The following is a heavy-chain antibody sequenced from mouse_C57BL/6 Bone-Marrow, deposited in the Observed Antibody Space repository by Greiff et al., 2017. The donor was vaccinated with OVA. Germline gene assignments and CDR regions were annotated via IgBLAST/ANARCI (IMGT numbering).Heavy chain of an antibody. CDR2: INPNNGGT. D-gene: IGHD2-3*01. V-gene: IGHV1-26*01. CDR3: ARIYDGYYVYFDY. CDR1: GYTFTDYY. Sequence: EVQLQQSGPELVKPGASVKISCKASGYTFTDYYMNWVKQSHGKSLEWIGDINPNNGGTSYNQKFKGKATLTVDKSSSTAYMELRSLTSEDSAVYYCARIYDGYYVYFDYWGQGTTLTVSS. J-gene: IGHJ2*01.